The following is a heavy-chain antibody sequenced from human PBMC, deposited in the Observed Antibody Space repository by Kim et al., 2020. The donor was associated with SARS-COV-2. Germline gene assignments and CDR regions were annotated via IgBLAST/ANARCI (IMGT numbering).Heavy chain of an antibody. CDR3: SRVVYYGSGGTYYYDSSVYTKHGDWFDP. CDR2: ISAFNGNT. CDR1: GYTFTSYG. V-gene: IGHV1-18*01. J-gene: IGHJ5*02. D-gene: IGHD3-22*01. Sequence: ASVKVSCKASGYTFTSYGISWVRQAPGQGLEWMGWISAFNGNTNYAQKLQGRVTMTTDTSTTTAYMELRGLRSDDTAVYYCSRVVYYGSGGTYYYDSSVYTKHGDWFDPWGQGTLVTVSS.